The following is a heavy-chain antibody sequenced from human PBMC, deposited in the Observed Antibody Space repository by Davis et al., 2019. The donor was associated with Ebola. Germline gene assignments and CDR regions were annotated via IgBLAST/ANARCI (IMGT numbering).Heavy chain of an antibody. CDR2: INSDGSST. V-gene: IGHV3-74*01. CDR3: ARDRFGGHTAMTLD. J-gene: IGHJ4*02. Sequence: HTGGSLRLSCAASGFTFSSYWIHWVRQAPGKVLVWVSRINSDGSSTSYADSVKGRFTISRDNAKNTLYLQMNSLRAEDTAVYYCARDRFGGHTAMTLDWGQGTLVTVSS. CDR1: GFTFSSYW. D-gene: IGHD5-18*01.